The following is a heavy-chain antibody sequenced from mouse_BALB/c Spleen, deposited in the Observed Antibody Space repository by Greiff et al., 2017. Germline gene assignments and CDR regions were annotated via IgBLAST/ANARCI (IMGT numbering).Heavy chain of an antibody. V-gene: IGHV6-6*02. Sequence: EVKLEESGGGLVQPGGSMKLSCVASGFTFSSYWMSWVRQSPEKGLEWVAEIRLKSDNYATHYAESVKGKFTISRDDSKSRLYLQMNSLRAEDTGIYYCTTGTGDYWGQGTTLTVSS. J-gene: IGHJ2*01. CDR2: IRLKSDNYAT. D-gene: IGHD4-1*01. CDR1: GFTFSSYW. CDR3: TTGTGDY.